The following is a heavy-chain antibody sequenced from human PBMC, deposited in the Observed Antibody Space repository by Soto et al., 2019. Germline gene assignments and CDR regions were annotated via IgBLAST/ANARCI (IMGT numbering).Heavy chain of an antibody. CDR2: IYYSGST. V-gene: IGHV4-39*01. Sequence: QLQLQESGPGLVKPSETLSLTCTVSGGSISSSSYYWGWIRQPPGKGLEWIGSIYYSGSTYYNPSLKSRVTISVDTSKNQFSLKLSSVTAADTAVYYCASRSGYGSVDYWGQGTLVTVSS. CDR3: ASRSGYGSVDY. D-gene: IGHD5-12*01. J-gene: IGHJ4*02. CDR1: GGSISSSSYY.